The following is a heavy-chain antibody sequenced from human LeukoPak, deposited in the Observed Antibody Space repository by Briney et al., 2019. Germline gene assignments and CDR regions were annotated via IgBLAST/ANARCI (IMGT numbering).Heavy chain of an antibody. J-gene: IGHJ4*02. D-gene: IGHD4-11*01. Sequence: ASVTVSCKASGYTFTNYYIHWVRQAPGQGLECMGIINPSGGSTSYAQKFQGRVTMTRDMSTSTAYMELRSLRSDDTAVYYCARINYRPIIKFFDFWGQGTLVTVSS. CDR2: INPSGGST. CDR1: GYTFTNYY. CDR3: ARINYRPIIKFFDF. V-gene: IGHV1-46*01.